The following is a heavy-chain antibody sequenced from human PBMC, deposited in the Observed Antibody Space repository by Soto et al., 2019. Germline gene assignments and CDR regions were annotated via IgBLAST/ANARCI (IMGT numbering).Heavy chain of an antibody. Sequence: GGSLTLSCAASGFTCSSYAMHWIRQAKGKGQQWVAVISYDGRNNYYADSVKGRFAISRDNSKNTLYLQKNSLSAEDTAVYYGAGDGGYSGRWGDYWGQGPQVTVSS. CDR3: AGDGGYSGRWGDY. D-gene: IGHD1-26*01. J-gene: IGHJ4*02. CDR2: ISYDGRNN. CDR1: GFTCSSYA. V-gene: IGHV3-30*09.